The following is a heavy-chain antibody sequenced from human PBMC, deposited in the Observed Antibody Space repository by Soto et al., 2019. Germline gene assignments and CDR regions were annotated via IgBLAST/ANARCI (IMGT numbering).Heavy chain of an antibody. Sequence: GASVKVSCKASGYTFRSYGISWVRQAPGQGLEWVGWISAYNGDTHYAPKFQDRITLTTETSTDTAYMELRSLRLDDTAVYYCARDWSRYYDNSGQNWFYLDLETLVTAS. CDR2: ISAYNGDT. CDR3: ARDWSRYYDNSGQNWFY. V-gene: IGHV1-18*04. CDR1: GYTFRSYG. J-gene: IGHJ4*02. D-gene: IGHD3-22*01.